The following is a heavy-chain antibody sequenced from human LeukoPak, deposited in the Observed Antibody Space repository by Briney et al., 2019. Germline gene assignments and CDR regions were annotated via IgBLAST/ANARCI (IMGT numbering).Heavy chain of an antibody. Sequence: GGSLRLSCAASGFTFSSYVMHWVRQTPGKGLEWVAVISIGGNIQYYTDSVKGRFTISRDNSKNTLYLQMNSLRPEDTAAYYCARDIGVNMIWGQGTLVTVSS. V-gene: IGHV3-30*03. CDR3: ARDIGVNMI. CDR2: ISIGGNIQ. CDR1: GFTFSSYV. J-gene: IGHJ4*02. D-gene: IGHD3-22*01.